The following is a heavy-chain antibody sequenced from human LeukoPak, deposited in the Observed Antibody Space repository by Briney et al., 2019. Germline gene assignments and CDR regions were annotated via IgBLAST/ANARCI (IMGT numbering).Heavy chain of an antibody. CDR1: GYSFTSYW. D-gene: IGHD6-25*01. V-gene: IGHV5-51*01. J-gene: IGHJ5*02. Sequence: GESLKISCKGSGYSFTSYWIGWVRQMPGKGLEWMGIIYPGDSDTRYSPSFQGQVSISADKSINTAYLQWSSLKASDTAMYYCARPGESYSSDRWFDPWGQGTLVTVSS. CDR2: IYPGDSDT. CDR3: ARPGESYSSDRWFDP.